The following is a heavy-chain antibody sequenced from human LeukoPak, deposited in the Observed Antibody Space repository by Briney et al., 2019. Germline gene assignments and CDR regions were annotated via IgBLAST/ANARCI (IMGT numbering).Heavy chain of an antibody. CDR1: VGSMSIYY. Sequence: SDSLSLTCGVSVGSMSIYYSSGIRHPPPRALGWIGYIYYSGSTNYNPSLKSRVTISVDTSKNQFSLKLSSVTAADTAVYYCARHRAGPSWYFDLWGRGTLVTVSS. CDR2: IYYSGST. J-gene: IGHJ2*01. D-gene: IGHD6-19*01. V-gene: IGHV4-59*08. CDR3: ARHRAGPSWYFDL.